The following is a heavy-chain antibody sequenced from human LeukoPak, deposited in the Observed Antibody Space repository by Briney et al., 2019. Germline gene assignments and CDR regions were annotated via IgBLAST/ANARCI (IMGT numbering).Heavy chain of an antibody. Sequence: PGGSLRLSCVVSGFTFNNYAMSWVRQAPGKGLEWVSAISASGDGTYYADSMKGRFAISRDNSNNTLYLQMNSLRAEDTAVYYCAREDYDFWSGYSYYFDYWGQGTLVTVSS. CDR3: AREDYDFWSGYSYYFDY. CDR2: ISASGDGT. J-gene: IGHJ4*02. CDR1: GFTFNNYA. V-gene: IGHV3-23*01. D-gene: IGHD3-3*01.